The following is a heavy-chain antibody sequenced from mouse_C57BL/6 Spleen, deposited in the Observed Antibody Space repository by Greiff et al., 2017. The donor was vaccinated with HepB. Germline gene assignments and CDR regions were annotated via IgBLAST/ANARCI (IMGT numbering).Heavy chain of an antibody. CDR1: GFTFSDYY. V-gene: IGHV5-16*01. J-gene: IGHJ4*01. Sequence: EVMLVESEGGLVQPGSSMKLSCTASGFTFSDYYMAWVRQVPEKGLEWVANINYDGSSTYYLDSLKSRFIISRDNAKNILYLHMSSLKSEDTATYYCARGNRYYDGYPYYYAMDYWGQGTSVTVSS. CDR3: ARGNRYYDGYPYYYAMDY. CDR2: INYDGSST. D-gene: IGHD2-3*01.